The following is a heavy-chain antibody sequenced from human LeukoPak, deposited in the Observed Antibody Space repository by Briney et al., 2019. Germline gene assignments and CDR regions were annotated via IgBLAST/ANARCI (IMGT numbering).Heavy chain of an antibody. Sequence: ASVKVSCKASGYTFTGYYMHWVRQAPGQGLEWMGWINPNSGGTNYAQKFQGRVTMTRDTSTSTAYMELSRLRSDDTAVYYCARDGDLLLWFGELLYYWGQGTLVTVSS. CDR3: ARDGDLLLWFGELLYY. D-gene: IGHD3-10*01. CDR2: INPNSGGT. V-gene: IGHV1-2*02. CDR1: GYTFTGYY. J-gene: IGHJ4*02.